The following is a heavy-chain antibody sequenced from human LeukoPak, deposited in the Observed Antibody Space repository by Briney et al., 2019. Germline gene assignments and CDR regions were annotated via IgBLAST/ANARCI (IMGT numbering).Heavy chain of an antibody. CDR3: ARDRVVVAATALDY. CDR2: IKQDGSEK. J-gene: IGHJ4*02. D-gene: IGHD2-15*01. CDR1: GFTFSGYW. V-gene: IGHV3-7*01. Sequence: GGSLRLSCAASGFTFSGYWMTWVRQAPGKGLEWVAKIKQDGSEKYYVDSVKGRFTISRDNAENPLYLQMNSLRAEDTAVYYCARDRVVVAATALDYWGQGTLVTVSS.